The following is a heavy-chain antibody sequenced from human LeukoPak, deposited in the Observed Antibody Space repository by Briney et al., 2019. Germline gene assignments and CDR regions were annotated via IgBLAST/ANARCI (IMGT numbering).Heavy chain of an antibody. J-gene: IGHJ4*02. CDR2: ISYDGSNK. Sequence: GGSLRLSCAASGFTFSSYGMHWVRQAPGKGLEWVAVISYDGSNKYYADSVKGRFTNSRDNSKNTLYLQMNSLRAEDTAVYYCAKGYYDSSGYYGYWGQGTLVTVSS. CDR3: AKGYYDSSGYYGY. CDR1: GFTFSSYG. D-gene: IGHD3-22*01. V-gene: IGHV3-30*18.